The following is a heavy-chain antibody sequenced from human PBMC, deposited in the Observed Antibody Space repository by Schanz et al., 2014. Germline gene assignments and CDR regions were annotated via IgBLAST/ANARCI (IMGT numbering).Heavy chain of an antibody. Sequence: QLMQSGSEVRKPGASVKVSCQASGYTFAGHAVHWVRQAPGQGPEWVGWIHTGSGNTKYSQKFEGRVTITRDTSASIVYMELSSLISEDTAVFFCASGEARVTSSGVVIVPMNVWGKGTTXIVSS. D-gene: IGHD3-3*01. CDR1: GYTFAGHA. CDR2: IHTGSGNT. V-gene: IGHV1-3*04. J-gene: IGHJ6*03. CDR3: ASGEARVTSSGVVIVPMNV.